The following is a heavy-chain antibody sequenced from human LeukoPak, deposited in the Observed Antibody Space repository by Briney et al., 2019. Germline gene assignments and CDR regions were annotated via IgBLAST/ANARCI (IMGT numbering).Heavy chain of an antibody. D-gene: IGHD1-20*01. V-gene: IGHV5-51*01. CDR2: INPGDSDT. CDR1: GYSFTSYW. Sequence: GESLKISCKGPGYSFTSYWIGWVRQMPGKGLEWMGIINPGDSDTRYSPSFQGQVTISADKSISTAYLQWSSLKASDTAMYYCARHNWPRSSWFDPWGQGTLVTVSS. CDR3: ARHNWPRSSWFDP. J-gene: IGHJ5*02.